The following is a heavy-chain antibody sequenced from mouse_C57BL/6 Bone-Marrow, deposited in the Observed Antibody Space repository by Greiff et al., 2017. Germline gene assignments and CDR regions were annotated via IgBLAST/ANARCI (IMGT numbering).Heavy chain of an antibody. CDR3: ARRDYDYDGEFAY. V-gene: IGHV1-55*01. D-gene: IGHD2-4*01. CDR1: GYTFTSYW. Sequence: QVQLQQPGAELVKPGASVKMSCKASGYTFTSYWITWVKQRPGQGLEWIGDIYPGSGSTNYNEKFKSKATLTVDTSSSTAYMQLSSLTSEDSAVYYCARRDYDYDGEFAYWGQGTLVTVSA. J-gene: IGHJ3*01. CDR2: IYPGSGST.